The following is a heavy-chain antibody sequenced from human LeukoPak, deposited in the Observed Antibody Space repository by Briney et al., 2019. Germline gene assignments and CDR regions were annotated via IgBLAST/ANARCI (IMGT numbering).Heavy chain of an antibody. CDR1: GFTLSSYG. D-gene: IGHD4-17*01. CDR3: ASSRDYAHDY. Sequence: GRSLRLSCAASGFTLSSYGMHWVRQAPGKGLEWVAVISYDGSNKYYADSVKGRFTISRDNSKNTLYLQMNSLRAEDTAVYYCASSRDYAHDYWGQGTLVTVSS. CDR2: ISYDGSNK. J-gene: IGHJ4*02. V-gene: IGHV3-30*03.